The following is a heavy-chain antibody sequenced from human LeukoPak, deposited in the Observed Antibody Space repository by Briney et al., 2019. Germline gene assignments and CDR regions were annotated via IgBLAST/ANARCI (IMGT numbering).Heavy chain of an antibody. V-gene: IGHV4-59*01. CDR3: ARDRIVGATGDAFAI. CDR1: GGSISSYY. J-gene: IGHJ3*02. D-gene: IGHD1-26*01. Sequence: PSETLSLTCTVSGGSISSYYWSWIRQPPGKGLEWIGYIYYSGSTNYNPSLKSRVTISVDTSKNQFSLKLSSVTAADTAVYYCARDRIVGATGDAFAIWGQGTMVTVSS. CDR2: IYYSGST.